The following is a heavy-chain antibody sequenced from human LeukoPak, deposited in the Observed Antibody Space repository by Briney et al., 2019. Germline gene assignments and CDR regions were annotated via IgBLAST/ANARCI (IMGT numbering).Heavy chain of an antibody. CDR3: AKDSWSKNGIYDPFHI. CDR2: VGGDDAT. CDR1: GFTFSDYA. Sequence: PGGSLRLSCAASGFTFSDYAMNWVRQAPGKGLEWVSVVGGDDATYYTDSVKGRFTVSRDNSKNTLSLQMNSLRLEDTAVYYCAKDSWSKNGIYDPFHIWGQGTMATVSS. J-gene: IGHJ3*02. V-gene: IGHV3-23*01. D-gene: IGHD2-8*01.